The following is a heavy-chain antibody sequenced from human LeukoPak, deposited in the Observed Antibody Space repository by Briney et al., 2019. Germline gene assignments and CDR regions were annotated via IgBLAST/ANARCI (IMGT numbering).Heavy chain of an antibody. D-gene: IGHD3-22*01. CDR3: ARVHYYYDSSGPADY. V-gene: IGHV1-46*01. CDR2: INPSGGST. CDR1: GYMFTNYY. Sequence: GASVKVSCKASGYMFTNYYMHWVRQAPGQGLEWMGIINPSGGSTSYTQKFQGRVSMTRDTSTNTIYMELSSLRSEDTAVYYCARVHYYYDSSGPADYWGQGTLVTVSS. J-gene: IGHJ4*02.